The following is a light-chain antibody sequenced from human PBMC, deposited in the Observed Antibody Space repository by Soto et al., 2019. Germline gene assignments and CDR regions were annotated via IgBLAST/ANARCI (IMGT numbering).Light chain of an antibody. Sequence: DIQMTHSPSSLSASVGYRVTVTFRASQSISTYLNWYQQKPGKAPKLLIYAASSLQSGVPSRFSGSGSGTEFTLTISSLQPDDFATYYCQQLNSYPLFGGGTKVDIK. V-gene: IGKV1-17*01. CDR1: QSISTY. CDR2: AAS. J-gene: IGKJ4*01. CDR3: QQLNSYPL.